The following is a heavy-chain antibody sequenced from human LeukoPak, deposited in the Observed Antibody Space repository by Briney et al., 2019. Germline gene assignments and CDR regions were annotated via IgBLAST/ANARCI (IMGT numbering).Heavy chain of an antibody. V-gene: IGHV5-51*01. D-gene: IGHD1-26*01. CDR2: IHVFESQT. J-gene: IGHJ5*02. CDR3: ATAFHGNHHWEFDP. Sequence: PGESLKISCMHSGYTNANYWIGWVRQIPGKGLEWMRIIHVFESQTTHSPSFQGQVTLSADKSISTAYLQWSSLTASDTAIYYCATAFHGNHHWEFDPWGQGTLVTVSS. CDR1: GYTNANYW.